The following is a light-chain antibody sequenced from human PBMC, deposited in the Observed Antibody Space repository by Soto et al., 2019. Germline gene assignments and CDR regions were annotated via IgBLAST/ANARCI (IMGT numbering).Light chain of an antibody. CDR1: QSVRTW. V-gene: IGKV1-5*03. Sequence: DLQLTQSPSTLSASVGDRVTITCRASQSVRTWLAWYQQTPGKAPKVLIYKASNLESGVPSRFSGSGSRTEFTLTISSLQPDDFGTYYCQQYNTFPWTFGHGTKVEIK. CDR2: KAS. CDR3: QQYNTFPWT. J-gene: IGKJ1*01.